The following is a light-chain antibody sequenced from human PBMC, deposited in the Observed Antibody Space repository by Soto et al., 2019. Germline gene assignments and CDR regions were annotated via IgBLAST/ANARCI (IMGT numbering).Light chain of an antibody. CDR2: ATS. J-gene: IGKJ2*01. CDR3: QQYGSSPRYS. V-gene: IGKV3-20*01. Sequence: ESGLTQSPGTLSLSPGERATLSCRASQSVSSRYFAWYQQRPGQAPRLLVYATSARATGIPDRFSGSVSGSDFTLTIGRLEPEDFAVYYWQQYGSSPRYSFGQRTKLEIK. CDR1: QSVSSRY.